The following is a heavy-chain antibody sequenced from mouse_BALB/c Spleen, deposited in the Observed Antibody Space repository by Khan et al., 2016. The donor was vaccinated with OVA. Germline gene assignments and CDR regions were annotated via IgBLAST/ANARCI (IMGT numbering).Heavy chain of an antibody. Sequence: QIQLVQSGPELKKPGETVQISCKASGFTFTNYGMNWVKQAPEKGLKWMGWINTYTGEPTFAADFKGRFAFSLDTSASTAYLQINSLTNEDTATYFCARVGYNGTMDCWGQGTSVTVSS. J-gene: IGHJ4*01. D-gene: IGHD2-14*01. CDR3: ARVGYNGTMDC. V-gene: IGHV9-3-1*01. CDR2: INTYTGEP. CDR1: GFTFTNYG.